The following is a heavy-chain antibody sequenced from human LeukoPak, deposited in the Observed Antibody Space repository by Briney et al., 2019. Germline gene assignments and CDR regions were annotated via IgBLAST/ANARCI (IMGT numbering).Heavy chain of an antibody. J-gene: IGHJ5*02. D-gene: IGHD1-26*01. CDR1: GASINSYY. CDR3: AKDWELGS. V-gene: IGHV4-59*01. Sequence: PSETLSLTCSVSGASINSYYWNWIRQPPGKGLEWIGNTYNSGSTNYNPSLKSRVTISLDPSKNQFSPKMTSVTAADTAVYYCAKDWELGSWGQGTLVTVSS. CDR2: TYNSGST.